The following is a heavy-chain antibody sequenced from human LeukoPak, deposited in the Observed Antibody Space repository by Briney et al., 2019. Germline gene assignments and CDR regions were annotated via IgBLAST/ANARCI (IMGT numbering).Heavy chain of an antibody. Sequence: GGSLRLSCAASGFTFSNAWMSWVRQAPGKGLEWVGRIKRKSDGGTTDYAAPVKGRFTISRDDSKSTLYLQMNSLKSEDTAVYYCTTELDVRPNHYWGQGTLVTVSS. J-gene: IGHJ4*02. CDR1: GFTFSNAW. D-gene: IGHD1-14*01. CDR3: TTELDVRPNHY. CDR2: IKRKSDGGTT. V-gene: IGHV3-15*01.